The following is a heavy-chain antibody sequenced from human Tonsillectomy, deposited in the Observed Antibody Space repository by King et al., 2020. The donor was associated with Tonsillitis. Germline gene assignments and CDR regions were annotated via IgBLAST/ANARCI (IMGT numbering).Heavy chain of an antibody. Sequence: VQLVESGAEVKKPGASVKVSCKASGGTFSSYDISWVRQAPGQGLEWMGGIIPIFGTTNYAQRFQGRVTITADESTSTAYMELSSLRSEDTALYYCAATTPRDYGDYDYYYYYYMDVWGKGTTVTVSS. CDR1: GGTFSSYD. CDR2: IIPIFGTT. J-gene: IGHJ6*03. V-gene: IGHV1-69*01. D-gene: IGHD4-17*01. CDR3: AATTPRDYGDYDYYYYYYMDV.